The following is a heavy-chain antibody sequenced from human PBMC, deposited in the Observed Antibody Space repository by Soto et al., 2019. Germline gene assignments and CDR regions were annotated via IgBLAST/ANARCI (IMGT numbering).Heavy chain of an antibody. J-gene: IGHJ4*02. CDR3: ARDLPPVDY. CDR1: GYIFTSYA. Sequence: QVQLVQSGAEVKKPGASVKVSCKASGYIFTSYAMHWVRQAPGQRLEWMGWINAGNGNTKYSQKFQGRVTITRDTSASTAYMELSSLRSEDTAVYYCARDLPPVDYWGQGTLVTVSS. V-gene: IGHV1-3*01. CDR2: INAGNGNT.